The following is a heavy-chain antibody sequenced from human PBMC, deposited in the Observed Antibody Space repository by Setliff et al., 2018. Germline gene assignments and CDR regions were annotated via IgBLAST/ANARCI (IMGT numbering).Heavy chain of an antibody. D-gene: IGHD2-15*01. Sequence: ASVKVSCKVSGYTLTELSMHWVRQAPGKGLGWMGGFDPEDGETIYAQKFQGRVTMTEDTSTDTAYMELSSLRSEDTAVYHCATNSGGNTIDAFDIWGQGTMVTVSS. V-gene: IGHV1-24*01. CDR3: ATNSGGNTIDAFDI. CDR1: GYTLTELS. J-gene: IGHJ3*02. CDR2: FDPEDGET.